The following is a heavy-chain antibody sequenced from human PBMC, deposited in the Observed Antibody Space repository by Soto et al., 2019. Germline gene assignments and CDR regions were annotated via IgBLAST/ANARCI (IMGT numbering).Heavy chain of an antibody. D-gene: IGHD3-10*01. CDR1: GFTVSSNY. J-gene: IGHJ4*02. CDR2: IYSGGST. V-gene: IGHV3-53*01. Sequence: PGGSLRLSCAASGFTVSSNYMSWVRQAPGKGLEWVSVIYSGGSTYYADSVKGRFTISRDNSKNTLYLQMNSLRAEDTAVYYCARGLDGFGEFPFDYLGQGTLVTVSS. CDR3: ARGLDGFGEFPFDY.